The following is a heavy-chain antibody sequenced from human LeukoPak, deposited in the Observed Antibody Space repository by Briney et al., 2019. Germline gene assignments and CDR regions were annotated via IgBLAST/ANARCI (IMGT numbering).Heavy chain of an antibody. CDR2: ISGSGGST. CDR3: AKPINFDILTAYYAY. V-gene: IGHV3-23*01. D-gene: IGHD3-9*01. CDR1: GFTFSSYA. Sequence: GGSLRLSCAASGFTFSSYAMSWVRQAPGKGLEWVSAISGSGGSTYYADSVKGRFTISRDNSKNTVYLQMNSLRAEDTAIYYCAKPINFDILTAYYAYWGQGTLVTVSS. J-gene: IGHJ4*02.